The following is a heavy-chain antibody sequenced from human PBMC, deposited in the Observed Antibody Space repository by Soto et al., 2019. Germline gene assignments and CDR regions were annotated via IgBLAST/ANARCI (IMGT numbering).Heavy chain of an antibody. V-gene: IGHV1-18*01. CDR3: ARQNYYSGMDV. CDR2: ISAYNGNT. CDR1: GYTFTIYF. Sequence: GASVKVSCKASGYTFTIYFITWVRQAPGQGLEWMGWISAYNGNTNYAQMLQGRVTMTTDTSTATAYMEMRSLGSDDTAVYYCARQNYYSGMDVWGQGTTVTVSS. J-gene: IGHJ6*02.